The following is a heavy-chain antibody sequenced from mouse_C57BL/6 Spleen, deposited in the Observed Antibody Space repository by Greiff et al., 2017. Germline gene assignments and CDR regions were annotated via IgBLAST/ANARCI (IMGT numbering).Heavy chain of an antibody. V-gene: IGHV1-15*01. CDR2: IDPDTGGT. J-gene: IGHJ3*01. CDR1: GYPFPDYE. D-gene: IGHD2-2*01. Sequence: QLQDSGAALVRPGASVTLSCKASGYPFPDYEMHWVKQTPVPGLEWIGAIDPDTGGTAYNQKFKGKAILTADKSSSTAYMELRSLTSEDSAVYYCTRALWLLPLAYWGQGTLVTVSA. CDR3: TRALWLLPLAY.